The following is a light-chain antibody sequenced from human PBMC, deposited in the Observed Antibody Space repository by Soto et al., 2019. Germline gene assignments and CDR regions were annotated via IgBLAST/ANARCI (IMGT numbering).Light chain of an antibody. Sequence: IVMTQSPATLSVSPGERATLSCRASQSVSSNLAWYQQKPGQAPRLLIYDASTRATGTPARFSGSGSGTEFALTISSLQSEDFAVYYCQQYNSWLTFGGGTKVEIK. CDR2: DAS. CDR1: QSVSSN. V-gene: IGKV3-15*01. J-gene: IGKJ4*01. CDR3: QQYNSWLT.